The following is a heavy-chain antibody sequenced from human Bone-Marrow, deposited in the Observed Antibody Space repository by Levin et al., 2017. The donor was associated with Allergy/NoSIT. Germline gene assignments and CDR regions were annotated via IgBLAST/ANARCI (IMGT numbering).Heavy chain of an antibody. Sequence: SETLSLTCSLSGGSISTGGFHWSWVRQRPGKGLEWIGYIYYSGNTYYNPSLQSRLSISIDTSKNQFSLRLTSVTAADTAVYYCAREDGYVFDYWGQGTLVTVSS. CDR1: GGSISTGGFH. D-gene: IGHD5-24*01. CDR2: IYYSGNT. J-gene: IGHJ4*02. V-gene: IGHV4-31*03. CDR3: AREDGYVFDY.